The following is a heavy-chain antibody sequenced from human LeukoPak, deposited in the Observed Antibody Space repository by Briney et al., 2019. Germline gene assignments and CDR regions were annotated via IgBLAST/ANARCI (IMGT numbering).Heavy chain of an antibody. CDR2: LQQEGSEK. D-gene: IGHD5-18*01. CDR3: ARDWGVGSGYSYGQGTFDY. Sequence: PGGSLRLSCAAHGFTLSSHWMSWVRQAPGKGLGWEANLQQEGSEKYYVDTGKGRFTISRDNAKNSLYLQMNSLRAEDTAVYYCARDWGVGSGYSYGQGTFDYWGQGTLVTVSS. CDR1: GFTLSSHW. J-gene: IGHJ4*02. V-gene: IGHV3-7*01.